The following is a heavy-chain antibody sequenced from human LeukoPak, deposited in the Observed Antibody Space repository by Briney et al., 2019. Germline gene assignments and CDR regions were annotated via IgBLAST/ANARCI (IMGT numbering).Heavy chain of an antibody. CDR2: IYSGGST. J-gene: IGHJ4*02. V-gene: IGHV3-66*01. D-gene: IGHD5-18*01. CDR3: ARGKDTAMGYFDY. CDR1: GFTVSSNY. Sequence: GGSLRLSCAASGFTVSSNYMSWVRQAPGKGLEWVSVIYSGGSTYYADSVKGRFTISRDNSKNTLYLQMNSLRAEDTAVYYCARGKDTAMGYFDYWGQGTLVTVSS.